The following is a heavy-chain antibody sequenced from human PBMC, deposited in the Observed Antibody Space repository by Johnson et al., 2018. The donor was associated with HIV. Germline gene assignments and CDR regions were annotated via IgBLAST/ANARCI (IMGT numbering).Heavy chain of an antibody. J-gene: IGHJ3*02. CDR2: ISSDGNVK. V-gene: IGHV3-30*03. CDR3: ARALSWEDAFDI. CDR1: GFTFSTYA. D-gene: IGHD1-26*01. Sequence: QVQVLESGGGVVQPGRSLRLSCAASGFTFSTYAMDWVRQAPGKGLEWVAGISSDGNVKYSEDYVKGRFTVSRDNSKNMLYLQMNSLRAEDTAVFYCARALSWEDAFDIWGQGTMVTVSS.